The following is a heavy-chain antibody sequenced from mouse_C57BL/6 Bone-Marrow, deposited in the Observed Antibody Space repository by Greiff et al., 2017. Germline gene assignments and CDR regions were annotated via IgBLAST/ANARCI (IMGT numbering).Heavy chain of an antibody. V-gene: IGHV1-69*01. J-gene: IGHJ1*03. D-gene: IGHD2-1*01. CDR1: GYTFTSYW. CDR2: IYPSDSYT. CDR3: ASEGIVCNGNLYWYLDV. Sequence: QVQLQQPGAELVMPGASVKLSCKASGYTFTSYWMHWVKQRPGQGLEWIGEIYPSDSYTNYNQKFKGKSTLTVDKSSSTAYMQLSSLTSEDSAVSYGASEGIVCNGNLYWYLDVWGKGTTLTVSS.